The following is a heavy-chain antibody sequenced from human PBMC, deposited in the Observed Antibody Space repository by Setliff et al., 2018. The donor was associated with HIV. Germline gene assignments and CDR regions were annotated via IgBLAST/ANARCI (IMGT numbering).Heavy chain of an antibody. CDR2: ISAYNGNT. Sequence: ASVKVSCKTSGYNFENYAINWVRQAPGQGLEWMGWISAYNGNTDYAPRLLGRVTMTTDTSTSTAYMELRSLSSDDTAVYYCARARLQGIVTAVGPRDNCLDPWGQGTLVTVSS. V-gene: IGHV1-18*01. D-gene: IGHD1-26*01. CDR3: ARARLQGIVTAVGPRDNCLDP. J-gene: IGHJ5*02. CDR1: GYNFENYA.